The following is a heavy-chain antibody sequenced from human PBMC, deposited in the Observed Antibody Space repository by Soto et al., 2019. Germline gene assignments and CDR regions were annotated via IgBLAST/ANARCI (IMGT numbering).Heavy chain of an antibody. CDR3: AKRGVDTFGLSY. V-gene: IGHV3-74*01. Sequence: LRVSCAVAEGTFSSFWMHWFRKAPGEGLVWVSRINTDGSSTSYADSVKGRFTISGDNAKNTLYLQMNSLRVEDTAMYYCAKRGVDTFGLSYWGQGTLVTVSS. D-gene: IGHD3-10*01. CDR2: INTDGSST. J-gene: IGHJ4*02. CDR1: EGTFSSFW.